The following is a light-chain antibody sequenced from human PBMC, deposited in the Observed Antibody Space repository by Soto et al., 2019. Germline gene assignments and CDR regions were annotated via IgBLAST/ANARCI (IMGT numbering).Light chain of an antibody. CDR3: QQYGASPGT. Sequence: EIVLTQSPATQSLSPGERATLSCRASQSVSSYLAWYQQKPGQAPRLLIYDASSRATGVPDRFSGGGSGTDFTLTISRLEPEDFAVYYCQQYGASPGTFGQGTKVDIK. V-gene: IGKV3-20*01. CDR2: DAS. J-gene: IGKJ1*01. CDR1: QSVSSY.